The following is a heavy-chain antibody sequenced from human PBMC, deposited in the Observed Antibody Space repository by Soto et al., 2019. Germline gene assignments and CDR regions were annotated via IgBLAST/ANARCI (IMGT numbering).Heavy chain of an antibody. V-gene: IGHV4-59*01. J-gene: IGHJ5*02. D-gene: IGHD1-26*01. CDR1: GGSISTYY. CDR3: ARGKIMGP. CDR2: VHYSWTT. Sequence: QVQLQESGPGLVKPSETLSLTCTVSGGSISTYYWTWIRQHPGKGLEWIGYVHYSWTTNYHPSLKSRVTMSVDTSKNQLSLKLRSVTAADTAVYYSARGKIMGPWGQGTLVTVSS.